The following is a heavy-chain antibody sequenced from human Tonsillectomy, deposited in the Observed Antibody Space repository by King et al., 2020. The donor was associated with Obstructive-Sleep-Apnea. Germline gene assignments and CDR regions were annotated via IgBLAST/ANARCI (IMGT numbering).Heavy chain of an antibody. CDR1: GFSFSSYS. V-gene: IGHV3-48*04. Sequence: VQLVESGGGLVQPGGSLILSCAASGFSFSSYSMNWVRQAPGKGLEWLSYISSSSSTIYYADSVNGRLTISRDNAKNSLFLQMNSLRAEDTAVYYCARDHFGDYSSLAYWGQATLVTVSS. D-gene: IGHD4-17*01. J-gene: IGHJ4*02. CDR2: ISSSSSTI. CDR3: ARDHFGDYSSLAY.